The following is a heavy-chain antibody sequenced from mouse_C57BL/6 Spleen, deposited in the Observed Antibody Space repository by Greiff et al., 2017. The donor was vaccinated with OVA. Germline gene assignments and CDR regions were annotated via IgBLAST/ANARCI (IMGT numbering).Heavy chain of an antibody. D-gene: IGHD1-1*02. J-gene: IGHJ4*01. CDR3: ARRGGSDAMDY. CDR2: IDPSDSET. V-gene: IGHV1-52*01. Sequence: VQLQQPGAELVRPGSSVKLSCKASGYTFTSYWMHWVKQRPIQGLEWIGNIDPSDSETHYNQKFKDKATLTVDKSSSTAYMQLSSLTSEDSAVYYCARRGGSDAMDYWGQGTSVTVSS. CDR1: GYTFTSYW.